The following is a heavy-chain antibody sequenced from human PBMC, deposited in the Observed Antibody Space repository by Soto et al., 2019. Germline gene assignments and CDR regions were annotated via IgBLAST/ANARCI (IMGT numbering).Heavy chain of an antibody. CDR1: GVSLSRHG. J-gene: IGHJ4*02. CDR2: ISYDGSNK. Sequence: PGGSLRLSCAASGVSLSRHGMHWVGQAPGKGLEWVAVISYDGSNKYYADFVKGRFTISRDNSKNTLYLQLNSLRAEDTALYYCAKDNGRFDFNYYFDTRGQRTLVTVSA. V-gene: IGHV3-30*18. CDR3: AKDNGRFDFNYYFDT. D-gene: IGHD1-26*01.